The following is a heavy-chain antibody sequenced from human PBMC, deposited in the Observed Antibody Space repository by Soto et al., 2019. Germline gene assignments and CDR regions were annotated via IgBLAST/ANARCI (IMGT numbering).Heavy chain of an antibody. D-gene: IGHD6-19*01. CDR1: GFTFSSYG. CDR2: ISYDGSNK. J-gene: IGHJ4*02. V-gene: IGHV3-30*18. CDR3: AKDTKSSGWSLDY. Sequence: QVQLVESGGGVVQPGRSLRLSCAASGFTFSSYGMPWVRQAPGKGLEWVAVISYDGSNKYYADSVKGRFTISRDNSKNTLYLQMNSLRAEDTAVYYCAKDTKSSGWSLDYLGQGNMVTVSS.